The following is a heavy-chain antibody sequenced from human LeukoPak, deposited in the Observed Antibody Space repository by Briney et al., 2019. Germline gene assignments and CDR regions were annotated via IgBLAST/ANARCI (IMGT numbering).Heavy chain of an antibody. Sequence: SETLSLTCTVSGGSISSYYWSWIRQPPGKGLEWIGYIYYSGSTNYNPSPKSRVTISVDTSKNQFSLKLSSVTAADTAVYYCARQSGSYYPIDYWGQGTLVTVSS. V-gene: IGHV4-59*08. CDR2: IYYSGST. J-gene: IGHJ4*02. D-gene: IGHD1-26*01. CDR1: GGSISSYY. CDR3: ARQSGSYYPIDY.